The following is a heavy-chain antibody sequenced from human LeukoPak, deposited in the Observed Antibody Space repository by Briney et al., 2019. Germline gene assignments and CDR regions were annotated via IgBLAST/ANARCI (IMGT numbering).Heavy chain of an antibody. CDR1: GYTFTSYY. CDR3: VRENSWYFDY. Sequence: ASVKVSCKASGYTFTSYYMHWVRQDPGQGLEWMGIINPSGGSTSYAQKFQGRFTISRDNARNSLFLQMTGLRAEDTAVYYCVRENSWYFDYWGQGTLVTVSS. J-gene: IGHJ4*02. D-gene: IGHD6-13*01. V-gene: IGHV1-46*01. CDR2: INPSGGST.